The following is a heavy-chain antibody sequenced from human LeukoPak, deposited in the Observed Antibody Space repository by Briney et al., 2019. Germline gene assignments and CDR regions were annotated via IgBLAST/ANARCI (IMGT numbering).Heavy chain of an antibody. J-gene: IGHJ4*02. CDR3: ARAQFYYDSSGPYYFDY. Sequence: SVKVSCKASGGTFNNYAISWVRQAPGQGLEWMGGIIPIFGTAKYAQKVQGRVTITADESTSTAYMELSSLRSEDTAVYYCARAQFYYDSSGPYYFDYWGQGTLVTVSS. V-gene: IGHV1-69*13. CDR1: GGTFNNYA. D-gene: IGHD3-22*01. CDR2: IIPIFGTA.